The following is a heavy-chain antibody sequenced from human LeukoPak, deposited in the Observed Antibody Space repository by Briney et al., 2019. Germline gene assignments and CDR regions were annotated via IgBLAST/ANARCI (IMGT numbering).Heavy chain of an antibody. Sequence: PSETLSLTCTVSGYSISSGYYWGWIRQPPGKGLEWIGSIYHSGSTYYNPSLKSRVTISVDTSKNQFSLKLSSVTAADTAVYYCARGKEVPDYDFWSGYPHHFDYWGQGTLVTVSS. CDR3: ARGKEVPDYDFWSGYPHHFDY. CDR2: IYHSGST. J-gene: IGHJ4*02. CDR1: GYSISSGYY. V-gene: IGHV4-38-2*02. D-gene: IGHD3-3*01.